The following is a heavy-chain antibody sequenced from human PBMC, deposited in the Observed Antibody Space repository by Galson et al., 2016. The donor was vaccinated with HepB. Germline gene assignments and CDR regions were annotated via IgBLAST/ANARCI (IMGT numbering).Heavy chain of an antibody. Sequence: SVKVSCKASGYPFENFIITWLRQAPGQGLEWMGCISGYNGYTNYARRLQARVTMTADTSTNTTFMQLRSLTAEDTAIDYCARAGPRVAPRGWYFDLWGRGTLVTVSS. J-gene: IGHJ2*01. CDR3: ARAGPRVAPRGWYFDL. CDR2: ISGYNGYT. V-gene: IGHV1-18*01. CDR1: GYPFENFI.